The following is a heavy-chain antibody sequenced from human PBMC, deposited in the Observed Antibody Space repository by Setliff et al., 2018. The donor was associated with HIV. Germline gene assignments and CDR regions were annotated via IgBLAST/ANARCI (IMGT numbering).Heavy chain of an antibody. Sequence: PGGSLRLSCAVSGFNFRGYNMNWVRQAPGKGLEWVSSISTSSTYTYYADSVKGRFTISRDNSKNTLYLQMNSLRAEDTAVYYCAKDHATSSWFTALLDYWGQGALVTVSS. CDR3: AKDHATSSWFTALLDY. V-gene: IGHV3-21*04. CDR2: ISTSSTYT. CDR1: GFNFRGYN. J-gene: IGHJ4*02. D-gene: IGHD6-13*01.